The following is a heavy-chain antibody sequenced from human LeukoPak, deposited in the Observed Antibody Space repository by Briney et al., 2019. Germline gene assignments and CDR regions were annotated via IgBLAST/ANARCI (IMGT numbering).Heavy chain of an antibody. J-gene: IGHJ4*02. Sequence: GGSLRLSCAASGFPFVTYWMHWVRQAPGKGLVWVSHLNTDGSSPTYGDSAKGRFTVSRDNAKNTLFLQLNSLRVEDTAVYYCARGTAEPARIDYWGQRNPVTVSS. D-gene: IGHD2-2*01. CDR1: GFPFVTYW. CDR2: LNTDGSSP. CDR3: ARGTAEPARIDY. V-gene: IGHV3-74*01.